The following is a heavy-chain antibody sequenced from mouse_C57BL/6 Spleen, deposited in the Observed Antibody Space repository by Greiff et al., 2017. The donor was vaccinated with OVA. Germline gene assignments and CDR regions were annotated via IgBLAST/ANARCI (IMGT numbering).Heavy chain of an antibody. CDR1: GYTFTSYW. CDR3: ARDPHYYGSSLDY. J-gene: IGHJ2*01. Sequence: VQLQQPGAELVRPGSSVKLSCKASGYTFTSYWMHWVKQRPIQGLEWIGNIDPSDSETHYNQKFKDKATLTVDKSSSTAYMQLSSLTSEDSAVYYCARDPHYYGSSLDYWGQGTTLTVSS. CDR2: IDPSDSET. V-gene: IGHV1-52*01. D-gene: IGHD1-1*01.